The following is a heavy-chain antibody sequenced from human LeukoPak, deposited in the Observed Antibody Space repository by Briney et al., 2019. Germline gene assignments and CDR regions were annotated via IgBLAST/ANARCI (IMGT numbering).Heavy chain of an antibody. J-gene: IGHJ4*01. CDR1: GITFSSYS. CDR2: ISSSSSYI. Sequence: GGSLRLSCAASGITFSSYSMNWVRQAPGKGLEWVSSISSSSSYIYYADSVKGRFTISRDNAKNSLYLQMNSLRAEDTAVYYCARDRRIAVAGYFDYWGHGTLVTVSS. D-gene: IGHD6-19*01. V-gene: IGHV3-21*01. CDR3: ARDRRIAVAGYFDY.